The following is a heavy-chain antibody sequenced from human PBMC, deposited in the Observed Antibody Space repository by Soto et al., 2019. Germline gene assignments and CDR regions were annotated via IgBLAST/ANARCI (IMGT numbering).Heavy chain of an antibody. V-gene: IGHV3-53*01. Sequence: GGSLRLSCAASGFTFSNAWMSWVRQAPGKGLEWVSVIYSGGSTYYADSVKGRFTISRDNSKNTLYLQMNSLRAEDTAVYYCARTRDGYNYAFDIWGQGTMVTVSS. CDR2: IYSGGST. D-gene: IGHD5-12*01. CDR3: ARTRDGYNYAFDI. J-gene: IGHJ3*02. CDR1: GFTFSNAW.